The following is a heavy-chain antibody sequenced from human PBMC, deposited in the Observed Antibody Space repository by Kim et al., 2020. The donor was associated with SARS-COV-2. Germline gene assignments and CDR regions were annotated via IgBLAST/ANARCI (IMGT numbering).Heavy chain of an antibody. CDR3: ARAGDQQQLAIRNDVLGI. CDR2: ISRDGNDK. D-gene: IGHD6-13*01. V-gene: IGHV3-30*04. CDR1: GFTFSTYV. Sequence: GGSLRLSCAASGFTFSTYVIHWVRQTPGKGLEWVAVISRDGNDKYYADSVKGRFTISRDNSKNTLYLQMNSLRDEDTAMYFCARAGDQQQLAIRNDVLGIWGQGTVVIVSS. J-gene: IGHJ3*02.